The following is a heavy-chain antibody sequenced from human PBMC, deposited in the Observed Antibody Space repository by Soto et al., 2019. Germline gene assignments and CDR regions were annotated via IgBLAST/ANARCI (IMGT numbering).Heavy chain of an antibody. CDR1: GGSISSYY. J-gene: IGHJ4*02. CDR2: IYYSGST. Sequence: QVQLQESGPGLVKPSETLSLTCTVSGGSISSYYWSWIRQPPGKGLEWIGYIYYSGSTNYNPSLKXRVTISVDTSKNPFSLTLSSVTAADTAVYYGARRYGRAFDYWGQGTLVTVSS. CDR3: ARRYGRAFDY. V-gene: IGHV4-59*08. D-gene: IGHD1-1*01.